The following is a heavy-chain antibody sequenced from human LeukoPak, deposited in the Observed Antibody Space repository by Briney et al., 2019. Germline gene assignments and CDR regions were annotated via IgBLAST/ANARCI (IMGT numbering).Heavy chain of an antibody. D-gene: IGHD3-10*01. Sequence: GASVKDSCKASRGTFSSYAISWVRQAPGQGLEWMGGIIPIFGTANYAQKFQGRVTITADKSTSTAYMELSSLRSEDTAVYCCARSGRHTDLLLWFGELRLDYWGQGTLVSVSS. J-gene: IGHJ4*02. CDR3: ARSGRHTDLLLWFGELRLDY. CDR1: RGTFSSYA. V-gene: IGHV1-69*06. CDR2: IIPIFGTA.